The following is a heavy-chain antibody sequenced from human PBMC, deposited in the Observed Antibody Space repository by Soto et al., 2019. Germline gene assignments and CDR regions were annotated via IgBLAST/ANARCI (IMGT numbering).Heavy chain of an antibody. V-gene: IGHV1-18*01. CDR1: GYTFTSYG. CDR2: ISAYNGNT. D-gene: IGHD2-2*01. CDR3: ARRIVVVPTNVDWFDP. Sequence: GASVKVSCKASGYTFTSYGISWVRQAPGQGLEWMGWISAYNGNTNYAQKLQGRVTMTTDTSTSTAYMELRSLRSDDTAVYYCARRIVVVPTNVDWFDPWGQGTLVTVSS. J-gene: IGHJ5*02.